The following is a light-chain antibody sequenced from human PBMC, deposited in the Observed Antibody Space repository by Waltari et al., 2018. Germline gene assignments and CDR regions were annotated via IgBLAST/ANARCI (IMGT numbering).Light chain of an antibody. CDR1: QSVLYSSNNKNY. CDR2: WAS. J-gene: IGKJ1*01. CDR3: QQYYSDPWT. Sequence: DIVMTQSPDSLAVSLGERATINCKSSQSVLYSSNNKNYLAWYQQRPGQPPKLLIYWASTRESGVPDRLSGSGSGTDFTLIISRLQAEDVAVYYCQQYYSDPWTFGQGTKVEIK. V-gene: IGKV4-1*01.